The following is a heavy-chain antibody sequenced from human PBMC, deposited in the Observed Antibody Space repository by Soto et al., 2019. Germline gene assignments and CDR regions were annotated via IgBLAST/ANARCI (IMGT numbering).Heavy chain of an antibody. D-gene: IGHD2-15*01. Sequence: SETLSLTCTVSGGSISSYYWSWIRQPPGKGLEWIGYIYYSGSTNYNPSLKSRVTISVDTSKNQFSLKLSSVTAADTAVYYCAGSVVAAAHWFDPWAREPWSPSPQ. CDR1: GGSISSYY. V-gene: IGHV4-59*01. CDR2: IYYSGST. CDR3: AGSVVAAAHWFDP. J-gene: IGHJ5*02.